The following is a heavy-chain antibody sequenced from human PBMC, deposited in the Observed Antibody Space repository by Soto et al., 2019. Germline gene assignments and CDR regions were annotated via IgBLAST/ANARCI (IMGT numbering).Heavy chain of an antibody. CDR2: INHVGIT. V-gene: IGHV4-34*01. CDR1: GGSFRGFY. Sequence: SETLSLTCAVSGGSFRGFYWTWIRQSPGKGLEWLGDINHVGITNYNPSLKSRVSIPVDTSKSQFSLKLSSVTAADTAVYYCARAHDFWGGRQQHTGSWGQGTLVTVSS. CDR3: ARAHDFWGGRQQHTGS. D-gene: IGHD3-3*01. J-gene: IGHJ5*02.